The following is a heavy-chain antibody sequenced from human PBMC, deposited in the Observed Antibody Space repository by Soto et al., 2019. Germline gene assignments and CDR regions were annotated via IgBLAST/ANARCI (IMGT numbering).Heavy chain of an antibody. D-gene: IGHD5-12*01. CDR2: SNHSGST. J-gene: IGHJ4*02. CDR3: ARRKYGYNRQHNSYFDY. V-gene: IGHV4-34*01. CDR1: GGSFSGYF. Sequence: QVQLQQWGAGLLKPSETLSLTCSVFGGSFSGYFWSWIRQPPGKGLEWIGESNHSGSTNYNPSLKSRVTIPMDTSKNQFSLKLSSVTATDTAVYYCARRKYGYNRQHNSYFDYWGQGTLVTVSS.